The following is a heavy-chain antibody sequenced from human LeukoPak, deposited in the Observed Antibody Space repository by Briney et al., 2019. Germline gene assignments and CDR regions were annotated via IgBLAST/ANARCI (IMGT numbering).Heavy chain of an antibody. V-gene: IGHV1-69*05. CDR3: ARERGYSYGCFDY. CDR2: IIPIFGTA. D-gene: IGHD5-18*01. CDR1: GGTFSSYA. J-gene: IGHJ4*02. Sequence: SSVKVSCNATGGTFSSYAISWVRQAPGQGLEWMGRIIPIFGTANYAQKFQGRVTITTDESTSTAYMELSRLRSDDTAVYYCARERGYSYGCFDYWGQGTLVTVSS.